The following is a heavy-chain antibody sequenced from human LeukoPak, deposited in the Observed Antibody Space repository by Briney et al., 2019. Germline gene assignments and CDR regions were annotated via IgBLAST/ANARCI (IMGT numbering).Heavy chain of an antibody. CDR1: GFTFSSYA. V-gene: IGHV3-30*04. CDR2: ISYDGSNK. Sequence: GRSLRLSCAASGFTFSSYAMHWVRQAPGKGLEWVAVISYDGSNKYYADSVKGRFTISRDNSKNTLYLQMNSLRAEDTAVYYCARGRFYDILTGYTDYWGQGTLVTVSS. D-gene: IGHD3-9*01. J-gene: IGHJ4*02. CDR3: ARGRFYDILTGYTDY.